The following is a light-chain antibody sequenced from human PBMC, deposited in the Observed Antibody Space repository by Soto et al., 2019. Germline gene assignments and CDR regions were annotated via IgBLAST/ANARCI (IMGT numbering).Light chain of an antibody. CDR1: QSVDND. CDR3: QQYNNWPLP. CDR2: DAS. Sequence: EIVMTQSPATLSVSPGDRATLSCRASQSVDNDLAWYQQKPGQPPRLLIYDASTRATGIPARFSGSQSGTEFTLTISSLLSEDFAVYSCQQYNNWPLPFGGGT. V-gene: IGKV3D-15*01. J-gene: IGKJ4*01.